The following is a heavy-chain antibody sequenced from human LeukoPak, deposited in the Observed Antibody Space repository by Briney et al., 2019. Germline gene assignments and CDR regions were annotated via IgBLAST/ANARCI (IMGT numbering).Heavy chain of an antibody. J-gene: IGHJ4*02. CDR3: ARDPQEDASQAFDD. CDR2: IYHTGST. D-gene: IGHD2-15*01. CDR1: GGSISSSNW. V-gene: IGHV4-4*02. Sequence: SGTLSLTCAVSGGSISSSNWWSWVRQPPGKGLEWIGEIYHTGSTNYNPSLKSRVTISVDKSKNQLSLKLSSVTAADTAVYYCARDPQEDASQAFDDWGQGTLVTVSS.